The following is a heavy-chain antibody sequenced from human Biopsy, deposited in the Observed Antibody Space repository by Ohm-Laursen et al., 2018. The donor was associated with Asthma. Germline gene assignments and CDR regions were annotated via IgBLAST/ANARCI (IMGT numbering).Heavy chain of an antibody. CDR2: VSYDGGVA. CDR1: GFSFSKYG. Sequence: SLRLSCAASGFSFSKYGIHWVRQAPGKGLEWVAVVSYDGGVAHYADSMKGRFTISRDNAKSTLYLQMNRLRTDDTAVYYCAKRRGYSDLTDFDHWGQGTLVTVSS. D-gene: IGHD3-3*01. CDR3: AKRRGYSDLTDFDH. V-gene: IGHV3-30*18. J-gene: IGHJ4*02.